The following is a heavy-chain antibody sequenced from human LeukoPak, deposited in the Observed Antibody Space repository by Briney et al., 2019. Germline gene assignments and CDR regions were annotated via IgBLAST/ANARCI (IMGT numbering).Heavy chain of an antibody. CDR1: GFTFGNCA. CDR3: AKATQRYCTGGTCYPLDY. CDR2: ITDIGKNT. D-gene: IGHD2-8*02. Sequence: GGSLRLSCAASGFTFGNCAMAWVRQSPGKGLEWVSCITDIGKNTYHTDSVKGRFTISRDNSKNTLSLQMNSLRVEDTAVYYCAKATQRYCTGGTCYPLDYWGQGTLVTVSS. V-gene: IGHV3-23*01. J-gene: IGHJ4*02.